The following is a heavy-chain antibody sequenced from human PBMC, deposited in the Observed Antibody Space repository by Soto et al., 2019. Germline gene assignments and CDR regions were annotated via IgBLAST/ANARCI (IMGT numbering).Heavy chain of an antibody. J-gene: IGHJ5*02. V-gene: IGHV1-69*12. CDR3: AGPSIAAPTLRYNWFDP. CDR1: GGTFSSYA. Sequence: QVQLVQSGAEVKKPGSSVKVSCKASGGTFSSYAISWVRQAPGQGLEWMGGIIPIFGTANYAQKLQGRVTITADESTSTGYMELSSLRSEDTAVYYCAGPSIAAPTLRYNWFDPWGQGTLVTVSS. D-gene: IGHD6-6*01. CDR2: IIPIFGTA.